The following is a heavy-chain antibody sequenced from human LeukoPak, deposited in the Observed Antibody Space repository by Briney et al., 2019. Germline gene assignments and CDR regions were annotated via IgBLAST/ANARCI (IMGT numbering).Heavy chain of an antibody. CDR3: ARAPGRYYDIDY. CDR2: ISSSSSYT. V-gene: IGHV3-11*06. Sequence: GGSLLLSCAASGFTFSDYYMSGIRPAPGKGLEGVSYISSSSSYTNYADSLKGRFTISRDNAKNSLYLQMNSLRAEDTAVYYCARAPGRYYDIDYWGQGTLVTVSS. CDR1: GFTFSDYY. J-gene: IGHJ4*02. D-gene: IGHD3-9*01.